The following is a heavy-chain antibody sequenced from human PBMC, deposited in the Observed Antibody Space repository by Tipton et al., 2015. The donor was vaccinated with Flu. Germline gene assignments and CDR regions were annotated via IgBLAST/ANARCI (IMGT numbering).Heavy chain of an antibody. V-gene: IGHV4-59*01. J-gene: IGHJ6*02. CDR2: IYYSGST. Sequence: GLVKPSETLSLTYTVSGGSISSYYWSWIRQPPGKGLEWIGYIYYSGSTNYNPSLKSRVTISVDTSKNQFSLKLSSVTATDTAVYYCARVMQRILTSAGMDVWGQGTTVTVSS. CDR3: ARVMQRILTSAGMDV. CDR1: GGSISSYY. D-gene: IGHD3-9*01.